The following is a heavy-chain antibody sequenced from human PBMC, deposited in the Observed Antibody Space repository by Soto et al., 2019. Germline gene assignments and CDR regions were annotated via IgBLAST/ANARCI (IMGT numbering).Heavy chain of an antibody. V-gene: IGHV4-59*02. CDR2: IYYSGST. CDR3: ARSQDILTGFSSPHFDY. J-gene: IGHJ4*02. CDR1: GDSVSSYY. D-gene: IGHD3-9*01. Sequence: PSETLSLTCTVSGDSVSSYYWSWIRQPPGKGLEWIGYIYYSGSTNYNPSLKSRVTISVDTSKNQFSLKLSSVTAADTAVYYCARSQDILTGFSSPHFDYWGQGNLVTVSS.